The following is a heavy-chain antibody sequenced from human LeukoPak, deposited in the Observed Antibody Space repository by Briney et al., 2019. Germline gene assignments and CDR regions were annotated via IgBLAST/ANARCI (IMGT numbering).Heavy chain of an antibody. J-gene: IGHJ4*02. CDR2: INPNSGGT. Sequence: ASVKVSCKASGYTFTGYYMHWVRQAPGQGLEWMGWINPNSGGTNYAQKFQGRVTMTRDTSISTAYMELRSLRSDDTAVYYCARGSSDFWSGYPQFWGQGTLVTVSS. V-gene: IGHV1-2*02. CDR3: ARGSSDFWSGYPQF. CDR1: GYTFTGYY. D-gene: IGHD3-3*01.